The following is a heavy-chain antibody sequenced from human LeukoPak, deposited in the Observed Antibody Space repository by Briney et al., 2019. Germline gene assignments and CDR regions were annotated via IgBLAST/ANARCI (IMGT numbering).Heavy chain of an antibody. CDR2: ISSDGSRV. CDR1: GFTFSDYW. D-gene: IGHD2-21*02. J-gene: IGHJ3*02. V-gene: IGHV3-74*01. Sequence: PGGSLRLSCAASGFTFSDYWMHWVRQAPGKGLVWVSRISSDGSRVTYADSVKGRFTISRDNAKNTLYLQMNSLRAEDTAVYYCAGVSTSGDYRTSDAFDIWGQGTMVTVSS. CDR3: AGVSTSGDYRTSDAFDI.